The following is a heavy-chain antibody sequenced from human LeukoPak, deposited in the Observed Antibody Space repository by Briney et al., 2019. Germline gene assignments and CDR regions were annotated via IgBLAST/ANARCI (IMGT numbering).Heavy chain of an antibody. Sequence: ASVKVSCKASGYTFTGYYMHWVRQAPGQGLEWMGWINPNSGGTNYAQKFQGRVTMTRDTSISTAYMELSRLRSDDTAVYYCARDGRTVGAYYYYMDVWGKGTTVTVSS. CDR2: INPNSGGT. D-gene: IGHD3-16*01. V-gene: IGHV1-2*02. CDR3: ARDGRTVGAYYYYMDV. J-gene: IGHJ6*03. CDR1: GYTFTGYY.